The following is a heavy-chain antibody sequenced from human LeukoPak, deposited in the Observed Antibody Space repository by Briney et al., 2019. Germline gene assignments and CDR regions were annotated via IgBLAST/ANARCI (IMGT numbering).Heavy chain of an antibody. Sequence: PSETLSLTCTVSGGSISSYYWSWLRQPPGKGLEWFGYIYYSGSTNYNPSLKSRVTISVDTSKNQFSLKLSSVTAADTAVYYCARRVCSSTSCYSARYYYYYMDVWGKGTTVTVSS. CDR1: GGSISSYY. V-gene: IGHV4-59*01. D-gene: IGHD2-2*02. J-gene: IGHJ6*03. CDR3: ARRVCSSTSCYSARYYYYYMDV. CDR2: IYYSGST.